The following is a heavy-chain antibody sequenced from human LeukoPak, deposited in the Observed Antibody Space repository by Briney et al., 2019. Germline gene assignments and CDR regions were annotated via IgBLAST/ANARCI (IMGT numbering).Heavy chain of an antibody. D-gene: IGHD6-13*01. CDR1: GSSISSGDYY. Sequence: SETLSLTCTVSGSSISSGDYYWTWIRQPPGKGLEWIGYIYYSGSTYYSPSLKSRATISVDTSKNEFSLRLGSVTAADTAVYYCARGLGSSWYGDWGQGTLVTVSS. V-gene: IGHV4-30-4*01. J-gene: IGHJ4*02. CDR2: IYYSGST. CDR3: ARGLGSSWYGD.